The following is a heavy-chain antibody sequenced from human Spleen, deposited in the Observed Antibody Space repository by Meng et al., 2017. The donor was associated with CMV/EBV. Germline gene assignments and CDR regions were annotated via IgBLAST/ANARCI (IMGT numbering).Heavy chain of an antibody. Sequence: GGSLRLSCAASGFTFSSYAMHWVRQAPGKGLEWVALISKDGSNKYYADSVKGRFTISRDNSKNTLYMQMNSLRAEDTAVYYCARGTYDITGAAPGYWGQGTLVTVA. D-gene: IGHD6-13*01. CDR1: GFTFSSYA. J-gene: IGHJ4*02. CDR3: ARGTYDITGAAPGY. V-gene: IGHV3-30-3*01. CDR2: ISKDGSNK.